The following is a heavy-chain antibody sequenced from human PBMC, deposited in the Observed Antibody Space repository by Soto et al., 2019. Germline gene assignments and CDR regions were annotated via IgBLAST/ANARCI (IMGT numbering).Heavy chain of an antibody. Sequence: GEPLKISCKGSGCSFTSYWIGWVRQMPGKGLEWMGIIYPGDSDTRYSPSFQGQVTISADKSISTAYLQWSSLKASDTAMYYCAGGGVRGVITRTRDYYGMDVWGQGTTVTVSS. V-gene: IGHV5-51*01. D-gene: IGHD3-10*01. CDR3: AGGGVRGVITRTRDYYGMDV. CDR2: IYPGDSDT. CDR1: GCSFTSYW. J-gene: IGHJ6*02.